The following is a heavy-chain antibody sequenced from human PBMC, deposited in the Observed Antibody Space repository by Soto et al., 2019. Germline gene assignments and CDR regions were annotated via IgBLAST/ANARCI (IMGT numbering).Heavy chain of an antibody. V-gene: IGHV4-59*12. Sequence: SETLSLTCTVSGVSMSSYFWSWIRQPPGRGLEWIGYISDSGSTNYKTSLKSRVTISVDTSKNQFSLKVTSVTAADTAVYYCARGGSSSWYGFYFFDNWGPGTLVTVSS. D-gene: IGHD6-13*01. CDR2: ISDSGST. CDR3: ARGGSSSWYGFYFFDN. J-gene: IGHJ4*02. CDR1: GVSMSSYF.